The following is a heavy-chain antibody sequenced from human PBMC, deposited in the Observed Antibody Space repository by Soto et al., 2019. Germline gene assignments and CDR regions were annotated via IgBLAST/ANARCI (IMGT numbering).Heavy chain of an antibody. V-gene: IGHV3-74*01. Sequence: PGGSLKLSCAASGFPFSSYWMHWVRQAPGKGLVWVSRINSDGSSTSYADSVKGRFTISRDNAKNTLYLQMNSLRAEDTAVYYCAREGSYGYLFDYWGQGTLVTVSS. CDR3: AREGSYGYLFDY. J-gene: IGHJ4*02. D-gene: IGHD5-18*01. CDR2: INSDGSST. CDR1: GFPFSSYW.